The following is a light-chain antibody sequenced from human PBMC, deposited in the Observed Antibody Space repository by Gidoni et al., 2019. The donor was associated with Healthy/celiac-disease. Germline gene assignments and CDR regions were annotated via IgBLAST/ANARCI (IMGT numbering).Light chain of an antibody. V-gene: IGLV2-14*01. CDR2: DVS. Sequence: QSALTQPASVSGSPGQSITISCTGTSSDVGGYNYVSWYQQHPGKAPKLMIYDVSHRPSGVSNRFSGSKSGNTASMTISGLQAEDEADYYCSPYTSSSTPHVVFGGGTKLTVL. CDR1: SSDVGGYNY. J-gene: IGLJ2*01. CDR3: SPYTSSSTPHVV.